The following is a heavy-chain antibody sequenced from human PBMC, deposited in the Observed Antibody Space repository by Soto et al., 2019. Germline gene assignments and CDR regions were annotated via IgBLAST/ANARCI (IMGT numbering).Heavy chain of an antibody. V-gene: IGHV1-18*04. CDR3: ARVAGLDSSGWPSFDP. CDR2: ISAYNGNT. Sequence: QVQLVQSGAEVKKPGASVKVSCKASGYTFTSYGISWVRQAPGQGLEWMGWISAYNGNTNYAQKLQGRVTMTTDTSTSTAYIELRSLKSDDTAVYYCARVAGLDSSGWPSFDPWGQGTLVTVSS. D-gene: IGHD6-19*01. CDR1: GYTFTSYG. J-gene: IGHJ5*02.